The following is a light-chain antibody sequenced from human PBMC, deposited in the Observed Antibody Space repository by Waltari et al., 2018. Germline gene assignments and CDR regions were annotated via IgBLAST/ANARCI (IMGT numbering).Light chain of an antibody. CDR3: QQTSTFPVT. CDR1: QGLSNG. V-gene: IGKV1-12*01. Sequence: IQLAPSPSSVSVSLRDRVTLTCRASQGLSNGLAWYQQKPGKAPNLLVYSASNLQSGVPSRFSGSGSGTDFTLTISSLQPEDFATYYCQQTSTFPVTFGGGTEVEF. J-gene: IGKJ4*01. CDR2: SAS.